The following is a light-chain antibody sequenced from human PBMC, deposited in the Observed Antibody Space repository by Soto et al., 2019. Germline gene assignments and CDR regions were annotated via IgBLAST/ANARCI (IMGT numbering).Light chain of an antibody. CDR2: DAS. Sequence: EIVLTQSPATLSFSPGERATLSCRASQGFCSSLAWYQQKPGQAPRLLIYDASNRATGIPARFSGGGSGTDFTLTISSLEPEDFAVYYCQQRSNWPLTFGGGTKVEIK. CDR3: QQRSNWPLT. J-gene: IGKJ4*01. CDR1: QGFCSS. V-gene: IGKV3-11*01.